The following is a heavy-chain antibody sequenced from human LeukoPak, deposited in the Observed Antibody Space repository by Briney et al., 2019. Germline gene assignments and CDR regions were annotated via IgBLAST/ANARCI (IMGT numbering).Heavy chain of an antibody. CDR3: ARDRDGYNFRFDY. Sequence: SETLSLTCTVSGGSINYNYWSWIRQPAGRGLEWIGRIYASGSTNYNPSLKSQVTMSVDTSNNQLSLKMTSVTAADTAVYYCARDRDGYNFRFDYWGQGTLVTVSS. D-gene: IGHD5-24*01. V-gene: IGHV4-4*07. J-gene: IGHJ4*02. CDR2: IYASGST. CDR1: GGSINYNY.